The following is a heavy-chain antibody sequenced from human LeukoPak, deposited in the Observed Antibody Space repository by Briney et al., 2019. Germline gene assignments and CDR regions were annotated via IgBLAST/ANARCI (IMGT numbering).Heavy chain of an antibody. D-gene: IGHD2-15*01. Sequence: GGSLRLSCAASGFTFSSYWMSWVRQAPGKGLELVANIKQDGSGKYYVDSVKGRFTISRDNAKNSLYLQMNSLRAEDTAVYYCARDYRGYRAPYYFDYWGQGTLVTVSP. CDR2: IKQDGSGK. V-gene: IGHV3-7*01. CDR3: ARDYRGYRAPYYFDY. J-gene: IGHJ4*02. CDR1: GFTFSSYW.